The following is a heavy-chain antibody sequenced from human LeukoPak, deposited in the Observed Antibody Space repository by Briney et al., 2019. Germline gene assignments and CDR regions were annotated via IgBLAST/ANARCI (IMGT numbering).Heavy chain of an antibody. CDR1: GYTFTGYY. CDR2: INPNSGGT. CDR3: ARDQPYDFWSGSLYYYYYMDV. V-gene: IGHV1-2*02. J-gene: IGHJ6*03. Sequence: ASVKVSCKASGYTFTGYYMHWVRQAPGQGSEWMGWINPNSGGTNYAQKFQGRGTITRDTAISTAYMELSRLRSDDTAVYYCARDQPYDFWSGSLYYYYYMDVWGKGTTVTVSS. D-gene: IGHD3-3*01.